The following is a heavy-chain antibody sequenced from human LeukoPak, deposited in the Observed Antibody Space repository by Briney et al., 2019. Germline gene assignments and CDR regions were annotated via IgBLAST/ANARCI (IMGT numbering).Heavy chain of an antibody. D-gene: IGHD6-19*01. Sequence: AGGSLRLSCTTSGFTFGDYAMSWVRQAPGKGLEWVGFIRIKAYGGTTEYAASVKGRFTISRDDSKSIAYLQVNSLKTEDTAVYYCTRDPGIAVAFWYFDLWGRGTLVTVSS. V-gene: IGHV3-49*04. CDR2: IRIKAYGGTT. CDR1: GFTFGDYA. J-gene: IGHJ2*01. CDR3: TRDPGIAVAFWYFDL.